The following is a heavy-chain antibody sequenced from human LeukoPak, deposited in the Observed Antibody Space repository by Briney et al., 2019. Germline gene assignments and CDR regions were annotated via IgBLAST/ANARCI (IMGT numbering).Heavy chain of an antibody. D-gene: IGHD5-18*01. CDR2: IWYDGSNK. J-gene: IGHJ6*02. CDR3: AREKWLRDYYYGMDV. CDR1: GFTFSSYG. V-gene: IGHV3-33*01. Sequence: GGSLRLSCAASGFTFSSYGMHWVRQAPGKGLEWVAVIWYDGSNKYYADSVKGRFTISRDNSKSTLYLQMNSLRAEDTAVYYCAREKWLRDYYYGMDVWGQGTTVTVSS.